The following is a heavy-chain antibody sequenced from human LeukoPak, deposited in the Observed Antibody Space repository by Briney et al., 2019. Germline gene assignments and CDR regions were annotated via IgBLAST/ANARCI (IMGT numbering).Heavy chain of an antibody. CDR2: FVLEDGER. CDR3: ATLDLPPSTAAVAS. Sequence: APVKVSCKVSGYTLSELSIHWVRQGPGKGLEWMAGFVLEDGERIYAQKFRGRVRVTEDTSTDTAYMELSSLRSEDTAVYYCATLDLPPSTAAVASWGQGTLVTVSS. CDR1: GYTLSELS. J-gene: IGHJ5*01. D-gene: IGHD6-13*01. V-gene: IGHV1-24*01.